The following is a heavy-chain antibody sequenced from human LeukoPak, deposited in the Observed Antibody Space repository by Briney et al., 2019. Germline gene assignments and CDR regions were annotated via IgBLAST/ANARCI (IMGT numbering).Heavy chain of an antibody. CDR2: INPNSGGT. CDR3: ARVKYSGYRAAIDAFDI. D-gene: IGHD5-12*01. J-gene: IGHJ3*02. CDR1: GYTFTGYY. Sequence: SVKVSCKASGYTFTGYYMHWVRQAPGQGLEWMGWINPNSGGTNYAQKFQGRVTMTRDTSISTAYMELSRLRSDDTAVYYCARVKYSGYRAAIDAFDIWGQGTMATVSS. V-gene: IGHV1-2*02.